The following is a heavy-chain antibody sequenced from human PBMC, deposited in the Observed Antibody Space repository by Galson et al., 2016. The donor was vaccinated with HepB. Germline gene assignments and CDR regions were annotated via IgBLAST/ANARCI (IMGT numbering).Heavy chain of an antibody. D-gene: IGHD5-12*01. CDR2: IFHSGST. J-gene: IGHJ1*01. CDR1: GGSISGSNW. V-gene: IGHV4-4*02. CDR3: ARRASYFQH. Sequence: ETLSLTCAVSGGSISGSNWWSWVRQPPGKGLEWIGEIFHSGSTNYNPSLKSRVTIPVDKSKNQFSLKLSSVTAADTAVYYCARRASYFQHWGQGTLVTVSS.